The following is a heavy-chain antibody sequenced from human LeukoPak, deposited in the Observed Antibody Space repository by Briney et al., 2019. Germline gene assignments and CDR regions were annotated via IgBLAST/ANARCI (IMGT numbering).Heavy chain of an antibody. D-gene: IGHD5-12*01. CDR2: IYSSGST. V-gene: IGHV4-4*07. CDR1: GGSISNHY. Sequence: SETLSLTCTVSGGSISNHYWSWIRQPAGKGLEWIGRIYSSGSTNYNPSLKSRVTMSVDTSKNQFSLKLSSVTAADTAVYYCASGGWLRLGYWGQGTLVTVSS. CDR3: ASGGWLRLGY. J-gene: IGHJ4*02.